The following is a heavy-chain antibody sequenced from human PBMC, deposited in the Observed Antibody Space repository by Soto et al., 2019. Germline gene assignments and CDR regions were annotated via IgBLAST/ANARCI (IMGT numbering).Heavy chain of an antibody. Sequence: SETPVPTCTVSGGSISSSSYYWGWIRQPPGKGLEWIGSIYYSGSTYYNPSLKSRVTISVDTSKNQFSLKLSSVTAADTAVYYCETGTTGHYYYGMDVWGQGTTVTVSS. CDR2: IYYSGST. CDR1: GGSISSSSYY. CDR3: ETGTTGHYYYGMDV. J-gene: IGHJ6*02. D-gene: IGHD1-7*01. V-gene: IGHV4-39*05.